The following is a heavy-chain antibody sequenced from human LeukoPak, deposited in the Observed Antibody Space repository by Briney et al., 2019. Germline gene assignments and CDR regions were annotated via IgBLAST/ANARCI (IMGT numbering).Heavy chain of an antibody. Sequence: PGGSLRLSCTASGFAFSTYFMHWVRQAPGKGLEYVSSIGADGTDIYYANSVNGRFTISRDNSKNTLYLQMGSLRPEDMAIYYCARELPSGGYFDYWGQGTLVTVSS. V-gene: IGHV3-64*01. J-gene: IGHJ4*02. CDR2: IGADGTDI. CDR3: ARELPSGGYFDY. CDR1: GFAFSTYF. D-gene: IGHD3-22*01.